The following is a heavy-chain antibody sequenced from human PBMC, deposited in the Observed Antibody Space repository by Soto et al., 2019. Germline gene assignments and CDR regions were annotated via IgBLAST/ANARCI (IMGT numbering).Heavy chain of an antibody. CDR3: AIPAPLRAAHDAFDI. CDR1: GYSFTSYW. D-gene: IGHD6-6*01. CDR2: IYPGDSDT. V-gene: IGHV5-51*01. Sequence: GESLKISCKGSGYSFTSYWIGWVRQMPGKGLEWMGIIYPGDSDTRYSPSFQGRVTISADKSISTAYLQWSSLKASDTAMYYCAIPAPLRAAHDAFDIWGQGTMVTVSS. J-gene: IGHJ3*02.